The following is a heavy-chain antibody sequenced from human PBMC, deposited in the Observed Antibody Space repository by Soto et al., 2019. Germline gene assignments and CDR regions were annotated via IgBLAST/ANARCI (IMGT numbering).Heavy chain of an antibody. CDR3: ARDERIAVAGTDT. J-gene: IGHJ5*02. V-gene: IGHV3-23*01. Sequence: EVQLLESGGGLVQPGGSLRLSCAASGFTFSNYAMTWVRQAAGKGLEWVSSISGPGGSTYYADSVQGRFTDSRDNSKNTLFLQMNSLRAEDTALYYCARDERIAVAGTDTWGQGILVTVTS. CDR2: ISGPGGST. CDR1: GFTFSNYA. D-gene: IGHD6-19*01.